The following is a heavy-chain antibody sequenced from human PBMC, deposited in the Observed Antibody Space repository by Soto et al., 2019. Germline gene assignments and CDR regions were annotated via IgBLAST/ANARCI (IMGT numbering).Heavy chain of an antibody. Sequence: QVQLLQSGAEVKKPGASVKVSCKASGYTFTSYGISWVRQAPGQGLEWMGWISAYNGNTNYAQKLQGRVTMTTDPSTSTAYMELRRLRSDATAVYYCARERFGELLYPFDYWGQGTLVTVSS. J-gene: IGHJ4*02. CDR2: ISAYNGNT. V-gene: IGHV1-18*04. CDR1: GYTFTSYG. CDR3: ARERFGELLYPFDY. D-gene: IGHD3-10*01.